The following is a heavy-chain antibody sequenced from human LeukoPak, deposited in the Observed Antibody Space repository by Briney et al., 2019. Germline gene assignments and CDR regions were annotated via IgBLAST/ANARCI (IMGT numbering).Heavy chain of an antibody. CDR1: GDSISSGDYY. V-gene: IGHV4-61*02. J-gene: IGHJ5*02. CDR3: ASRRGYNWFDP. Sequence: SQTLSLTCTVSGDSISSGDYYWSWIRQPAGKGLGWIGRISSSGSTNYNPSLKSRVTISVDTSKNQFSLKLSSVTAADTAVYYCASRRGYNWFDPWGQGTLVTVSS. CDR2: ISSSGST.